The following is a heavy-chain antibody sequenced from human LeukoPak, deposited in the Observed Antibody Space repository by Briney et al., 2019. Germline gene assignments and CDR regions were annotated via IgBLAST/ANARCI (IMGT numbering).Heavy chain of an antibody. V-gene: IGHV3-30*02. CDR1: GFTFSSYG. CDR2: IQYDGSNK. CDR3: AKVRGLYSGSWSSDAFDI. Sequence: GGSLRLSCAASGFTFSSYGMHWVRQAPGKGLEWVAFIQYDGSNKYYGDSVKGRFTISRDNSKNTQYLQMNSLRAEDTALYYCAKVRGLYSGSWSSDAFDIWGQGTMVTVSS. J-gene: IGHJ3*02. D-gene: IGHD1-26*01.